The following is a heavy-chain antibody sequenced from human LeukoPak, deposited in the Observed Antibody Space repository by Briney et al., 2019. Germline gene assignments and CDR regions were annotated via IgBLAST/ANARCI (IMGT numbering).Heavy chain of an antibody. Sequence: PGRSLRLSCAASGFTYDDYAMHWVRQAPGKGLEWVSGINWNSGSIGYADSVKGRFTISRDNAKNSLYLQMNSLRAEDTALYYCAKYSYYDILTGSFDIWGQGTMVTVSS. CDR1: GFTYDDYA. V-gene: IGHV3-9*01. CDR3: AKYSYYDILTGSFDI. D-gene: IGHD3-9*01. J-gene: IGHJ3*02. CDR2: INWNSGSI.